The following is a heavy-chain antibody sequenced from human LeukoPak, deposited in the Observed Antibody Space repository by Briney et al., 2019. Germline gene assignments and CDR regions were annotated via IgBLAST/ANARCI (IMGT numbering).Heavy chain of an antibody. CDR2: IFYSGST. CDR1: GGSISSNSYY. Sequence: SETLSLTCTVSGGSISSNSYYWGWIRQPPGKGLEWIGSIFYSGSTDYNPSLKSRVTISVDTSKNQFSLKLNSVTAADTAVYYCARGRSGNYYRFDNWGQGTLVTVSS. V-gene: IGHV4-39*07. D-gene: IGHD1-26*01. CDR3: ARGRSGNYYRFDN. J-gene: IGHJ4*02.